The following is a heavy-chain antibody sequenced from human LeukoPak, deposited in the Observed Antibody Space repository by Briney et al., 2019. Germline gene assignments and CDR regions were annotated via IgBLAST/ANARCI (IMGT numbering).Heavy chain of an antibody. CDR1: GGSISSDNYY. CDR2: IYYSGSA. CDR3: ATSSGWYSPFDP. D-gene: IGHD6-19*01. J-gene: IGHJ5*02. Sequence: SETLSLTCTVSGGSISSDNYYWGWIRQPPGKGLEWIGSIYYSGSAYYNPSLKSRVTISVDTSKNQFSLKLSSVTAADTAVYYCATSSGWYSPFDPWGQGTLVTVSS. V-gene: IGHV4-39*01.